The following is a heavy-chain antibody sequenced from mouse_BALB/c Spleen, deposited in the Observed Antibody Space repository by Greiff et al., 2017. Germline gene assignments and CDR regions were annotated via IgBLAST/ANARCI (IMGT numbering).Heavy chain of an antibody. CDR1: GYSFTGYN. Sequence: VQLQQSGPELGKPGASVKISCKASGYSFTGYNMYWVKQSHRKSLEWIGYIDPYNGGTSYNQKSKGKATLTVDKSSSTAYMHLNSLTSEDSAIYYCARYGNYDAMDYWGQGTSVTVSS. CDR2: IDPYNGGT. CDR3: ARYGNYDAMDY. V-gene: IGHV1S135*01. J-gene: IGHJ4*01. D-gene: IGHD2-1*01.